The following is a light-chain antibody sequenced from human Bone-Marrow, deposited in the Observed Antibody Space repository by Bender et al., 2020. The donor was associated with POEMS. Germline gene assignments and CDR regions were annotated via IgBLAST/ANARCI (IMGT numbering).Light chain of an antibody. V-gene: IGLV3-1*01. CDR3: QAWDSSTVV. CDR1: KLGDKY. Sequence: SYELTQPPSVSVSPGQTASISCSGDKLGDKYAWWYQQKPGQSPVLVIYQGTKRPSGIPERFSGSNSGNTATLTISGTQAMDEADYYCQAWDSSTVVFGGGTKLTVL. J-gene: IGLJ2*01. CDR2: QGT.